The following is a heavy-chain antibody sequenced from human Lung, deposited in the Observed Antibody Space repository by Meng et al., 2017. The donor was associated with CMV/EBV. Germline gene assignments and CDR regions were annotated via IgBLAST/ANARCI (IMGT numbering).Heavy chain of an antibody. D-gene: IGHD1-1*01. J-gene: IGHJ6*02. CDR3: ATSTTGTTPYYYYYGMDV. CDR2: IKEDGSEK. V-gene: IGHV3-7*01. CDR1: GFTFSSYW. Sequence: ESLKISXADSGFTFSSYWMSWVRQAPGKGLEWVANIKEDGSEKYYVDSVKGRFTISRDNAKKSLYLQMNSLRAEDTAIYYCATSTTGTTPYYYYYGMDVWGQGTTVTVSS.